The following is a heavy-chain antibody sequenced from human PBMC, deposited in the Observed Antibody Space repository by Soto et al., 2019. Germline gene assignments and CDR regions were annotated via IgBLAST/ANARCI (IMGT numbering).Heavy chain of an antibody. Sequence: SETLSLTCTFSGGSISSSSYYCGWIRQPPWKGLEWIGSIYYSGSTYYNPSLKSRVTISVDTSKNQFSLKLSSVTAADTAVYYCARHFYDSSGYYYESTYYCMEVWGQGTTVIVS. V-gene: IGHV4-39*01. CDR2: IYYSGST. J-gene: IGHJ6*02. CDR3: ARHFYDSSGYYYESTYYCMEV. D-gene: IGHD3-22*01. CDR1: GGSISSSSYY.